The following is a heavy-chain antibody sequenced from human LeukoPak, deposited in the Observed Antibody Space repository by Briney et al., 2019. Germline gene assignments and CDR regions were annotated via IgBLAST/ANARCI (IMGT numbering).Heavy chain of an antibody. Sequence: GGSLRLSCAASGFTVSSNYMSWVRQAPGKGLEWVSIIYSGGSTFYADSVKGRFTISRDNSKNTLYLQMNSLRAEDTAVYYCARGGSYLSAFDIWGQGTMVAASS. CDR2: IYSGGST. CDR1: GFTVSSNY. CDR3: ARGGSYLSAFDI. J-gene: IGHJ3*02. D-gene: IGHD1-26*01. V-gene: IGHV3-53*01.